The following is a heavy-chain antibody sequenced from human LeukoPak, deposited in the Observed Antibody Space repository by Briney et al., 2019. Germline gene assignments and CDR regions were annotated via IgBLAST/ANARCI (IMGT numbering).Heavy chain of an antibody. V-gene: IGHV3-23*01. CDR2: ISGIGGST. CDR1: GFTFSSYG. CDR3: ARDPYNGNYGDFYYYYMDV. Sequence: GGSLRLSCEASGFTFSSYGMSWVRQAPGKGLEWVSAISGIGGSTYYADSVKGRFTITRDNSKNSPYLQLNSLRDEDTAIYYCARDPYNGNYGDFYYYYMDVWGKGTTVTISS. J-gene: IGHJ6*03. D-gene: IGHD1-26*01.